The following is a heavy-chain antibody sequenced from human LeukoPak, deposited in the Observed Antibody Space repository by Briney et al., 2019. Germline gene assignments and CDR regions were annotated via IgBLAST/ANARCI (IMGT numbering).Heavy chain of an antibody. CDR2: INPNSGGT. Sequence: GASVKVSCKASGYTFTGYYMHWVRQAPGQGLEWMGWINPNSGGTNYAQNFQGRVTMTRDTSISAAYMELSRLRSDDTALYYCARGGTAWGKSWFDPWGQGTLVTVSS. CDR3: ARGGTAWGKSWFDP. J-gene: IGHJ5*02. CDR1: GYTFTGYY. V-gene: IGHV1-2*02. D-gene: IGHD2-21*02.